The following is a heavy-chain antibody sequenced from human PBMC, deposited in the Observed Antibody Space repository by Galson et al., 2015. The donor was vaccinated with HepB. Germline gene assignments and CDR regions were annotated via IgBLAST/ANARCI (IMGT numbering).Heavy chain of an antibody. Sequence: SVKVSCKASGYTFTSYGISWVRQAPGQGLEWMGWISAYNGNTNYAQKLQGRVTMTTDTSTSTAYMELRSLRSDDTAVYYYARDLQYYYDSSGYYVRRFDPWGQGTLVTVSS. CDR1: GYTFTSYG. V-gene: IGHV1-18*01. J-gene: IGHJ5*02. D-gene: IGHD3-22*01. CDR2: ISAYNGNT. CDR3: ARDLQYYYDSSGYYVRRFDP.